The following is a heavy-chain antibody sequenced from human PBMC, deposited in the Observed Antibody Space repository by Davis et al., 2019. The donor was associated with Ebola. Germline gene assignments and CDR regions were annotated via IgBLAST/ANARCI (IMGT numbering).Heavy chain of an antibody. CDR2: INPNDGRT. V-gene: IGHV1-46*03. J-gene: IGHJ3*02. CDR3: TTPGGQDSGYDVFDI. D-gene: IGHD5-12*01. Sequence: ASVKVSCKASGGTFSSYTISWMRQAPGQGLEWMGMINPNDGRTIYAQKFQGRVTVTRDTSTTTVYMDLSSLRSEDTALYYCTTPGGQDSGYDVFDIWGQGTMVTVSS. CDR1: GGTFSSYT.